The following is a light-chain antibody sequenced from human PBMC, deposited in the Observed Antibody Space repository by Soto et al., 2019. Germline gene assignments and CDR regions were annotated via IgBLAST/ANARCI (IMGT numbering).Light chain of an antibody. Sequence: DLQMTQTPSTLSAFVGDRVTITCRASQSIGRWLAWYQQKPGKAPKFLIYAASSLQSGVPSRFSGSGSGTDFNLTISSLQPEDFATYYCQQAYSFPISFGQWTRLEFK. V-gene: IGKV1D-12*01. CDR2: AAS. J-gene: IGKJ5*01. CDR3: QQAYSFPIS. CDR1: QSIGRW.